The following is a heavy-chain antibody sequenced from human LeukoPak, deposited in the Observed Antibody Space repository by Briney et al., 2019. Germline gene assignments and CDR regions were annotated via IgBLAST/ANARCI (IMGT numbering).Heavy chain of an antibody. D-gene: IGHD3-10*01. CDR1: GGSISSYY. Sequence: SETLPLTCTVSGGSISSYYWSWIRQPPGKGLEWIGYIYYSGSTNYSPSLKSRVTISVDTSKNQFSLKLSSVTAADTAVYYCARDNGSRDFDYWGQGTLVTVSS. CDR2: IYYSGST. V-gene: IGHV4-59*01. J-gene: IGHJ4*02. CDR3: ARDNGSRDFDY.